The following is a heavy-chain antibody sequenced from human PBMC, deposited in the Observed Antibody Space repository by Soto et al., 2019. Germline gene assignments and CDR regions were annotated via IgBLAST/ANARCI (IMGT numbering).Heavy chain of an antibody. CDR1: GASVSSRAHY. D-gene: IGHD6-19*01. V-gene: IGHV4-61*08. CDR2: IFYSGRT. J-gene: IGHJ4*02. Sequence: SETLSLTCNVPGASVSSRAHYWSWIRQPPGKGLEWIGYIFYSGRTNYNPSLKSQVSMSIDLSKNQFSLRLSSVTAADTAMYYCARDLLAGFDYWGQGILVTVSS. CDR3: ARDLLAGFDY.